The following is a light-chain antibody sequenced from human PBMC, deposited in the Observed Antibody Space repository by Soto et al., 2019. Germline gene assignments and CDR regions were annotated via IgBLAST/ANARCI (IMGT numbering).Light chain of an antibody. Sequence: IKMTQSPSTLSGSVGDRVTITCRASQSISSWLAWYQQKPGKAPKLLIYDASSLESGVPSRFSGSGSGTDFSLSINSLQPEDFATYYCQQLNSYRLTFGGGTKVDI. J-gene: IGKJ4*01. CDR1: QSISSW. CDR2: DAS. CDR3: QQLNSYRLT. V-gene: IGKV1-5*01.